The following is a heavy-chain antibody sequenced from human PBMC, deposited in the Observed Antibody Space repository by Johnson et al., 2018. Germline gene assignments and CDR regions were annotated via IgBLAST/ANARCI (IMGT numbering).Heavy chain of an antibody. CDR2: IRSKAYGGTT. V-gene: IGHV3-49*03. Sequence: VQLVESGGGLVQXGRSLRLXCTASGFTFGDYAMSWFRQAPGKGLEWVGFIRSKAYGGTTEYAASVTGRFTISRDDSKSIAYLQMNSLKSEDTAVYYCTRDRGWSNYYYYYAVDVWGLGTMVIVSS. CDR3: TRDRGWSNYYYYYAVDV. J-gene: IGHJ6*02. D-gene: IGHD6-19*01. CDR1: GFTFGDYA.